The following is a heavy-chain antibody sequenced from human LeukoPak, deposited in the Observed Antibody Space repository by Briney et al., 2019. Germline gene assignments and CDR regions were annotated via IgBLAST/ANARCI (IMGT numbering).Heavy chain of an antibody. Sequence: GGSLRLSCTASGFTFSNHAMTWVRQAPGKGLEWVASMSSGGTYIYYADSVRGRFTISRDGAKNSLYLVMNSLRAEDTATYYCARDRPTGASRVFVVQWGQGTLVTVSS. CDR1: GFTFSNHA. CDR2: MSSGGTYI. V-gene: IGHV3-21*01. J-gene: IGHJ4*02. CDR3: ARDRPTGASRVFVVQ. D-gene: IGHD2-15*01.